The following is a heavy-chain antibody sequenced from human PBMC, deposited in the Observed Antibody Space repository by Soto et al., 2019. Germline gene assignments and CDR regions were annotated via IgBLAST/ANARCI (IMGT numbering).Heavy chain of an antibody. D-gene: IGHD6-13*01. Sequence: ASVKVSCKASGGTFSSYAISWVRQAPGQGLEWMGGIIPIFGTANYAQRFQGRVTITADESTSTAYMELSSLRSEDTAVYYCAREGVAAAGTIGHWGQGTLVTVSS. V-gene: IGHV1-69*13. CDR1: GGTFSSYA. CDR3: AREGVAAAGTIGH. CDR2: IIPIFGTA. J-gene: IGHJ5*02.